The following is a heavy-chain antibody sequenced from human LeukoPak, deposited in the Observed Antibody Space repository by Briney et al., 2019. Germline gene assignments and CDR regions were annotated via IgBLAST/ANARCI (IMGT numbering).Heavy chain of an antibody. CDR1: GASISSCY. CDR3: ARARGGSGSYGHFDY. J-gene: IGHJ4*02. V-gene: IGHV4-4*07. D-gene: IGHD1-26*01. CDR2: IYSSGST. Sequence: PSETLSLTCTVSGASISSCYWTWIRQPAGEGLEWIGRIYSSGSTNYNPSLNSRVTMSLDTSKNQFSLRLSSVTAADTAVYYCARARGGSGSYGHFDYWGQGTLVTVSS.